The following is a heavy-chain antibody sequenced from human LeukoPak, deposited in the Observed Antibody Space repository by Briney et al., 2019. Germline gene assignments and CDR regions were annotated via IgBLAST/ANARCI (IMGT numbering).Heavy chain of an antibody. CDR1: GFIFSDYS. Sequence: PGGSLRLSRAASGFIFSDYSINWVRQAPGKGLEWVAYIRSSSRGTIYYAESVKGRFTISRDNAKNSLYLQMNSLRAEDTAVYYCAKDMLYEGATEDPNWFDPWGQGTLVTVSS. V-gene: IGHV3-48*01. CDR3: AKDMLYEGATEDPNWFDP. D-gene: IGHD1-26*01. J-gene: IGHJ5*02. CDR2: IRSSSRGTI.